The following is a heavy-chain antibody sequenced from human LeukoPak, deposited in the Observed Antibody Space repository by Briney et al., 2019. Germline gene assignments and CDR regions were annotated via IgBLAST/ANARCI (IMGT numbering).Heavy chain of an antibody. CDR3: ARDWYYDSSGYYIFGEDAFDI. J-gene: IGHJ3*02. Sequence: SGGSLRLSCAASGFTFSSYSMNWVRQAPGKGLEWVSSISSSSSYIYYADSVKGRFTISRDNAKNSLYLQMNSLRAEDTAVYYCARDWYYDSSGYYIFGEDAFDIWGQGTMVTVSS. V-gene: IGHV3-21*01. D-gene: IGHD3-22*01. CDR2: ISSSSSYI. CDR1: GFTFSSYS.